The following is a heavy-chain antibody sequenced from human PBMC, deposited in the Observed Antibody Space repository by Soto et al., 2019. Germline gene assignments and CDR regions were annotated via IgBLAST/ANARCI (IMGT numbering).Heavy chain of an antibody. D-gene: IGHD4-17*01. Sequence: GGSLRLSCAASGFTFSSYAMHWVRQAPGKGLEWVAVISYDGSNKYYADSVKGRFTISRDNSKNTLYLQMNSLRAEDTAVYYCARPLNDYGGNWFDPWGQGTLVTVSS. CDR2: ISYDGSNK. CDR3: ARPLNDYGGNWFDP. J-gene: IGHJ5*02. CDR1: GFTFSSYA. V-gene: IGHV3-30-3*01.